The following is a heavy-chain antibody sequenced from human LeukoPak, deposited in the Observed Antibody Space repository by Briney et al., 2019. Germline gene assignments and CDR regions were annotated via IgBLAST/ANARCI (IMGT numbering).Heavy chain of an antibody. D-gene: IGHD4-17*01. J-gene: IGHJ4*02. V-gene: IGHV3-23*01. CDR3: AKGGASVTRYVDY. Sequence: PGGSLRLSCAASGFIFSSHGMNWVRQAPGKGLEWVSGISPSGDITYYADSVKGRFTISRDNSQNTLYLQMNSLRPEDTAVYYCAKGGASVTRYVDYWGQGTLVTVSS. CDR2: ISPSGDIT. CDR1: GFIFSSHG.